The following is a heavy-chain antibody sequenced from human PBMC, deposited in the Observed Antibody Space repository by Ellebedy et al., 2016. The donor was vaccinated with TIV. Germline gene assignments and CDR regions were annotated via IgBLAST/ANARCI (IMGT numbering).Heavy chain of an antibody. CDR1: GFTFADYA. J-gene: IGHJ4*02. CDR3: ARDSGNYYVDY. Sequence: PGGSLRLSCAASGFTFADYAMHWVRQAPGKGLEWVSSISWDSGITAYADSVRGRFTVSRDNANNSLYLQMDSLRAEDTAVYYCARDSGNYYVDYWGQGTLVTVSS. V-gene: IGHV3-9*01. CDR2: ISWDSGIT. D-gene: IGHD1-26*01.